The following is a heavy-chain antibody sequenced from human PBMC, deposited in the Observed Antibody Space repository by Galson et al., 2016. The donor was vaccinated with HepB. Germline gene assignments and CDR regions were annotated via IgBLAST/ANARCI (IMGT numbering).Heavy chain of an antibody. CDR3: STVSTTVLVSGFDC. D-gene: IGHD4-17*01. CDR2: IKSKTDGGTP. J-gene: IGHJ4*02. Sequence: SLRLSCAASGFTFSNAWMSWVRQAPGKGLEWVGRIKSKTDGGTPVYIAPVKGRFTISRDDSKNTLYLQMNSLTTEDTAVYYCSTVSTTVLVSGFDCWGQGTLVTVSS. CDR1: GFTFSNAW. V-gene: IGHV3-15*01.